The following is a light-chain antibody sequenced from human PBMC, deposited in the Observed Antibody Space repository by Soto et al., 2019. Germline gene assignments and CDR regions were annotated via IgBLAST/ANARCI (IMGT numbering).Light chain of an antibody. V-gene: IGLV1-47*02. CDR1: SSNIGSNF. CDR3: ASWDGSLSAHV. J-gene: IGLJ1*01. CDR2: TNN. Sequence: QSVLTQPPSASGTPGQRVTISCSGSSSNIGSNFVYWYQHLPGTAPKLLIYTNNQRPSGVPDRFSGSKSGTSASLAISGLRAEDEADYYWASWDGSLSAHVFGTGTKLTVL.